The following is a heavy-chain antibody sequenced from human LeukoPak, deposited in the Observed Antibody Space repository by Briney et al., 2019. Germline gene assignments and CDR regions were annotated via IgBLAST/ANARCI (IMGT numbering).Heavy chain of an antibody. Sequence: ASVKVSCKASGYTFSNYYMHWVRQAPGQGLEWMGIINPSGGSTSYAQKFQGRVTMTRDTSTSTVYMELSSLRSEDTAVYYCASTRSVGRYSSSWYFYYGMDVWGQGTTVTVSS. J-gene: IGHJ6*02. CDR2: INPSGGST. CDR3: ASTRSVGRYSSSWYFYYGMDV. V-gene: IGHV1-46*01. CDR1: GYTFSNYY. D-gene: IGHD6-13*01.